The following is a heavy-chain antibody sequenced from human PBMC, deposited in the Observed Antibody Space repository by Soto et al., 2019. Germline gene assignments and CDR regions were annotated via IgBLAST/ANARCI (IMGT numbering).Heavy chain of an antibody. CDR3: ARDRIVVVPAAMGGMDV. J-gene: IGHJ6*02. Sequence: SESLSLTGTVSGGSCSSGSYYWSWILQPPGKGLEWIGYIYYSGSTNYNPSLKSRVTISVDTSKNQFSLKLSSVTAADTAVYYCARDRIVVVPAAMGGMDVWGQGATVTVSS. CDR2: IYYSGST. CDR1: GGSCSSGSYY. V-gene: IGHV4-61*01. D-gene: IGHD2-2*01.